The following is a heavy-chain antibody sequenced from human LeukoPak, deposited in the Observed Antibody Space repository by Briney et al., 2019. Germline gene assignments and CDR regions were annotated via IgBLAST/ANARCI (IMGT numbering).Heavy chain of an antibody. Sequence: GGSLRLSCAASDFTFSSYGMNWVRQAPGKGLEWVSFVISSSSYINYADSVKGRFTISRDNAKNSLYLQMNSLRAEDTAVYYCARIGTDSWSGLYYGMDVWGQGTTVTVSS. D-gene: IGHD3-3*01. CDR1: DFTFSSYG. CDR2: VISSSSYI. CDR3: ARIGTDSWSGLYYGMDV. J-gene: IGHJ6*02. V-gene: IGHV3-21*01.